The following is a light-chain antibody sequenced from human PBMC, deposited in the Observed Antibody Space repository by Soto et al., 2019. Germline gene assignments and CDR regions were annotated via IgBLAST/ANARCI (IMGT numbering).Light chain of an antibody. Sequence: EVVVKQSPAALSVTQRERATLSCRASQSVSSNLAWYQQKPGQAPRLLIYGASTRATGIPARFSGSGSGTEFTLTISSLQSEDFAVYYCHQYDNWPKTFGQGTRLAI. CDR1: QSVSSN. V-gene: IGKV3-15*01. J-gene: IGKJ5*01. CDR3: HQYDNWPKT. CDR2: GAS.